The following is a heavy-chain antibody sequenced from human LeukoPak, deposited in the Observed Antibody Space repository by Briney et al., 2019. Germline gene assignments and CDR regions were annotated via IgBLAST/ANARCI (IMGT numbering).Heavy chain of an antibody. Sequence: PGGSLRLSCAASGFTFSDHYMGWIRQAPGKGLEWISYINGRGTFTNYADSARGRFTISRDNPKNSLYLQMNNVRAEDTAVYYCVRDGHCSSTSCTFDYWGQGTLVTVSS. CDR2: INGRGTFT. CDR3: VRDGHCSSTSCTFDY. CDR1: GFTFSDHY. D-gene: IGHD2-2*03. V-gene: IGHV3-11*06. J-gene: IGHJ4*02.